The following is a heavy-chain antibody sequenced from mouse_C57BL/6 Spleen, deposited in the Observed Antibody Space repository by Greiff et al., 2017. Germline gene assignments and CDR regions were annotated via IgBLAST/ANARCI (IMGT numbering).Heavy chain of an antibody. J-gene: IGHJ2*01. Sequence: VQLQQSGAELARPGASVKLSCKASGYTFTSYGISWVKQRTGQGLEWIGEIYPRSGNTYYNEKFKGKATLTADKSSSTAYMELRSLTSEDSAVYFCARLNWDGDYFDYWGQGTTLTVSS. CDR1: GYTFTSYG. CDR2: IYPRSGNT. D-gene: IGHD4-1*01. V-gene: IGHV1-81*01. CDR3: ARLNWDGDYFDY.